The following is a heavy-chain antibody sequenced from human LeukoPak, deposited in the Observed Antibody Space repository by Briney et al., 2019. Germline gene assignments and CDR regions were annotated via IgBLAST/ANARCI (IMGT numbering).Heavy chain of an antibody. J-gene: IGHJ4*02. V-gene: IGHV3-48*01. D-gene: IGHD4-23*01. CDR3: VPQKGYGGNPLDY. CDR1: GFTFSSYA. Sequence: GGSLRLSCAASGFTFSSYAMNWVRQAPGKGLDWLSYISSDGSTIYYADSVKGRITISRDNARKSLYLQMNSLRAEDTAVYYCVPQKGYGGNPLDYWGQGTLVTVST. CDR2: ISSDGSTI.